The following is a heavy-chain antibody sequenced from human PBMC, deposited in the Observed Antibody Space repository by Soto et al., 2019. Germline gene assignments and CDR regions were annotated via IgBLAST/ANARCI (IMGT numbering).Heavy chain of an antibody. D-gene: IGHD4-17*01. V-gene: IGHV3-30*18. Sequence: GGSLRLSCAASGFTFSSYGMHWVRQAPGKGLEWVAVISYDGSNKYYADSVKGRFTISRDNSKNTLYLQMNSLRAEDTAVYYCAKEDYGDYFFDYWGQGT. CDR3: AKEDYGDYFFDY. CDR1: GFTFSSYG. J-gene: IGHJ4*02. CDR2: ISYDGSNK.